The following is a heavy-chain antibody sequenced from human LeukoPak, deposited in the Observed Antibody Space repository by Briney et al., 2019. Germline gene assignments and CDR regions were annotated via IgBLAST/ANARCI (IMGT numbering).Heavy chain of an antibody. D-gene: IGHD3-3*01. CDR3: ARGSYDFWSGYYSRAWGYYFDY. Sequence: PSETLSLTCAVYGGSFSGYYWSWIRQPPGKGLEWIGEINHSGSTNYNPSLKGRVTISVDTSKNQFSLKLSSVTAADTAVYYCARGSYDFWSGYYSRAWGYYFDYWGQGTLVTVSS. J-gene: IGHJ4*02. CDR1: GGSFSGYY. CDR2: INHSGST. V-gene: IGHV4-34*01.